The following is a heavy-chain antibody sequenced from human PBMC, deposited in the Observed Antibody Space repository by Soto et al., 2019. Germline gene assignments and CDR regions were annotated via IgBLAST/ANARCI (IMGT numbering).Heavy chain of an antibody. CDR2: INHSGST. CDR1: GGSFSGYY. J-gene: IGHJ4*02. CDR3: ARQLTGYGGDY. Sequence: QVQLQQWGAGLLKPSETLSLTCAVYGGSFSGYYWSWIRQPPGKGLEWSGEINHSGSTNYNPSLKSRVSLSVDTSKNQFSLKLSSVTAADTAVYYCARQLTGYGGDYWGQGTLVTVSS. V-gene: IGHV4-34*01. D-gene: IGHD5-12*01.